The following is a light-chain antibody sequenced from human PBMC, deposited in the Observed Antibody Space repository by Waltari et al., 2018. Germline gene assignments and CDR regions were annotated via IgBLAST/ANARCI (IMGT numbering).Light chain of an antibody. V-gene: IGKV3-15*01. CDR1: QSISDN. Sequence: EIVMTQSPATLSVSPGERATLSCRASQSISDNVAWYQQKPGQAPRLLIYGASTRATGIPARFRGSGSGTEFTLSISSLQSEDSGVYCCQQYNVWPPITFGQGTRLEIK. CDR3: QQYNVWPPIT. J-gene: IGKJ5*01. CDR2: GAS.